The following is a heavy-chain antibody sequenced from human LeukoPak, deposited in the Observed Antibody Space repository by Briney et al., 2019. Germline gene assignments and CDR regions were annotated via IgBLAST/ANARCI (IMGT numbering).Heavy chain of an antibody. J-gene: IGHJ4*02. V-gene: IGHV3-30*04. D-gene: IGHD4-17*01. Sequence: TGGSLRLSCAASGFTFSSYAMHWVRQAPGKGLEWVAVISYDGSNKYYADSVKGRFTISRDNAKNSLYLQMNSLRAEDTAVYYCARDRSTVTTWVDYWGQGTLVTVSS. CDR2: ISYDGSNK. CDR3: ARDRSTVTTWVDY. CDR1: GFTFSSYA.